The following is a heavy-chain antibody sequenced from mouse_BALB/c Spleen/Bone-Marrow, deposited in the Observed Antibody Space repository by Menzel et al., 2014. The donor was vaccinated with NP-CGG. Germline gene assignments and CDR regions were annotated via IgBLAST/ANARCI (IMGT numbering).Heavy chain of an antibody. D-gene: IGHD1-3*01. CDR1: GYSITSHYA. CDR2: VSSSVIT. CDR3: ARSGNYFDY. V-gene: IGHV3-2*02. Sequence: EVQLQQSGPGLVKPSPSLSLTCTVTGYSITSHYAWNWFRQFPGNKLEWMGYVSSSVITSYNPSLKSQISIIRDTSKNQFFLQLNSVTAEDTATYYCARSGNYFDYWGQGTTLTVSS. J-gene: IGHJ2*01.